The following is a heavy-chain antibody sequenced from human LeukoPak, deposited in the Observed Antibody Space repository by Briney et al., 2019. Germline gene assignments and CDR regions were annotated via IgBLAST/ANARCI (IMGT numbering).Heavy chain of an antibody. V-gene: IGHV4-39*01. CDR1: GDSISSSGNF. D-gene: IGHD5-24*01. J-gene: IGHJ4*02. CDR3: ARHEEEDGYNAKTFDY. CDR2: TYYSRNT. Sequence: SETLSLTCTVSGDSISSSGNFWGWVRQPPGRGLEWIASTYYSRNTYYNPSLKSRVTISVDTSKNQFSLKLGSVTAADTAVYYCARHEEEDGYNAKTFDYWGQGTLATVSS.